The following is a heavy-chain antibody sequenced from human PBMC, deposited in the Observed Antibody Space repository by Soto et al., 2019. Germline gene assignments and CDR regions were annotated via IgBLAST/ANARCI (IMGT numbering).Heavy chain of an antibody. CDR2: INSDGSST. V-gene: IGHV3-74*01. CDR1: GFTFSSYW. CDR3: ARDQSRGQFHAFDI. J-gene: IGHJ3*02. Sequence: GGSLRLSCAASGFTFSSYWMHWVRQAPGKGLVWVSRINSDGSSTSYADSVKGRFTISRDNDKNTLYLQMNSRRAEDTAVYYCARDQSRGQFHAFDIWGQGTMVTVSS. D-gene: IGHD3-10*01.